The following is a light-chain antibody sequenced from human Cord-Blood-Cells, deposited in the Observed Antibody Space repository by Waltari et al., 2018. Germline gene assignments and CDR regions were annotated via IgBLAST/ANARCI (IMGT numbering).Light chain of an antibody. Sequence: EIVMTQSPATLSVSPGERATLSCRASQSVSSNLAWYQQKPGQAPRLLIYGASPRATGIPARFSGSGSWTEFTLTISSLQSEDFAVYYCQQYNNWWTFGQGTKVEIK. J-gene: IGKJ1*01. CDR2: GAS. CDR3: QQYNNWWT. V-gene: IGKV3-15*01. CDR1: QSVSSN.